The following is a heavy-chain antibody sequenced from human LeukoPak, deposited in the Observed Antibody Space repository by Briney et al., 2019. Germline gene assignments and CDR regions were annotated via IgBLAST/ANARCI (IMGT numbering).Heavy chain of an antibody. Sequence: PGGSLRLSCAASGFTFSSYGMHWVRQAPGKGLEWVAVIWYDGSNKYYADSVKGRFTISRDNSKNTLYLQMNSLRAEDTAVYYCARPARGYSGYDTYYFDYWGQGTLVTVSS. D-gene: IGHD5-12*01. J-gene: IGHJ4*02. CDR3: ARPARGYSGYDTYYFDY. CDR1: GFTFSSYG. CDR2: IWYDGSNK. V-gene: IGHV3-33*01.